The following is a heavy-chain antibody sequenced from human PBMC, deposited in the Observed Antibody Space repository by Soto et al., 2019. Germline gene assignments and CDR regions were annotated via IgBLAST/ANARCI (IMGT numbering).Heavy chain of an antibody. Sequence: QVQLVQSGAEVKKPGASVKVSCKASGYTFTSYYMHWVRQAPGQGLEWMGIINPSGGSRSYAQKFQGRVSMTRDTSTSTVYMELSSLRSEDTAVYYCARAYRWGLPYFDYWGQGTLVTVSS. D-gene: IGHD2-8*02. CDR3: ARAYRWGLPYFDY. V-gene: IGHV1-46*01. CDR1: GYTFTSYY. CDR2: INPSGGSR. J-gene: IGHJ4*02.